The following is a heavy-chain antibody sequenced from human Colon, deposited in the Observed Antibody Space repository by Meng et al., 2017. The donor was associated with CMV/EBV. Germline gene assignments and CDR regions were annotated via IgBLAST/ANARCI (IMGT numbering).Heavy chain of an antibody. J-gene: IGHJ6*02. CDR2: IWYDESNK. CDR1: GFTSRTYA. D-gene: IGHD7-27*01. V-gene: IGHV3-33*01. CDR3: ARDISNWGSGGGYYGMDV. Sequence: GGSLRLSCAASGFTSRTYAMHWVRQAPGKGLEWGTVIWYDESNKYYADSVKGRFTISRDNSKNTLYLQMNSLRAEDTAVYYCARDISNWGSGGGYYGMDVWGQGTTVTVSS.